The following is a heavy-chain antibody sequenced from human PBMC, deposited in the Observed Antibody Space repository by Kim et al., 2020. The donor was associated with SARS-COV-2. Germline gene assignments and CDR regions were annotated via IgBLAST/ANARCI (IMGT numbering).Heavy chain of an antibody. D-gene: IGHD1-20*01. CDR3: AKVYNYLFDS. J-gene: IGHJ4*02. CDR1: GFTFSTYA. Sequence: GGSLRLSCAASGFTFSTYAMSWVRQAPGKGLEWVSVFYSGGSGTYYADSVKGRFTISRDNSKNTLYLQMNSLRAEDTAVYYCAKVYNYLFDSWGQGTLVTVSS. CDR2: FYSGGSGT. V-gene: IGHV3-23*03.